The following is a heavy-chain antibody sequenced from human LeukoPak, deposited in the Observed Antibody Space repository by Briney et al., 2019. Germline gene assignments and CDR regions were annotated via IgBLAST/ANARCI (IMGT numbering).Heavy chain of an antibody. CDR1: GGFHTHYY. Sequence: SQTLSLTCSVSGGFHTHYYWSWMRQPPGKGLEWIGYIYHSGSTNYNPSLKSRVTISVDTSKNHFSLKLSSVTAADTAVYYCARGQQLVDYWGQGTLVTVSS. V-gene: IGHV4-59*01. CDR3: ARGQQLVDY. J-gene: IGHJ4*02. D-gene: IGHD6-13*01. CDR2: IYHSGST.